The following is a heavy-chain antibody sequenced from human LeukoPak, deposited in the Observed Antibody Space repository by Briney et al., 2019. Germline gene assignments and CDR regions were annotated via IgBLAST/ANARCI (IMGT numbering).Heavy chain of an antibody. Sequence: GESLKISCKGFGYSFTSYWIGWVRQMPGKGLEWMGIIYPGDSDTRYSPSFQGQVTISADKSISTDYLQWSSLKASDTAMYYCARLVLAAATISPFDYWGQRTLVTVSS. J-gene: IGHJ4*02. CDR2: IYPGDSDT. D-gene: IGHD6-13*01. CDR1: GYSFTSYW. CDR3: ARLVLAAATISPFDY. V-gene: IGHV5-51*01.